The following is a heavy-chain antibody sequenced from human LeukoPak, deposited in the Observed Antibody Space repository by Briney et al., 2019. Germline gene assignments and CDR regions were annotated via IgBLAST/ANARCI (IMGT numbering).Heavy chain of an antibody. V-gene: IGHV4-59*08. CDR1: GGSITSYY. D-gene: IGHD3-9*01. CDR2: VFYSENT. Sequence: SETLSLTCTVSGGSITSYYWSWIRQPPGKGLEWVGYVFYSENTGYNPSLGSRVTISMDTSKNQFSLKLNSVTAADTAVYYCAKGRKDFDTNLGPFDSWGQGILVTVSS. CDR3: AKGRKDFDTNLGPFDS. J-gene: IGHJ4*02.